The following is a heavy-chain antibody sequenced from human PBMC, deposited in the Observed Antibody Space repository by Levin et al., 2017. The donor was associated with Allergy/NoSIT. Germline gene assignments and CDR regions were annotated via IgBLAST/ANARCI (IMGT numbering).Heavy chain of an antibody. V-gene: IGHV5-51*01. CDR3: ARLLYYYDSSGHYAQQNYFDF. D-gene: IGHD3-22*01. CDR2: IYPGDSDT. J-gene: IGHJ4*02. CDR1: GYRFTSDW. Sequence: PGESLKISCKGFGYRFTSDWIGWVRQMPGKGLEWMGIIYPGDSDTRYSPSFQGQVTISADKSISTAYLQWSSLKASDTAMYYCARLLYYYDSSGHYAQQNYFDFWGQGTRVTVAS.